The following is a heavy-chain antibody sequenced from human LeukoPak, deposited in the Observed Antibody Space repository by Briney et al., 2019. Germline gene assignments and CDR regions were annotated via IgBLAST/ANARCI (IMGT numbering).Heavy chain of an antibody. V-gene: IGHV3-74*01. J-gene: IGHJ4*02. D-gene: IGHD2/OR15-2a*01. CDR1: GFTFNRYW. Sequence: GGCLRLSCAASGFTFNRYWMHWVRQVPGKGLVWVSRINSDGSSTTYADSVKGRFTISRDNARNTLYLQMNSLRAEDTAVYYCARGRGTIYMFDYWGQGTLVTVSS. CDR3: ARGRGTIYMFDY. CDR2: INSDGSST.